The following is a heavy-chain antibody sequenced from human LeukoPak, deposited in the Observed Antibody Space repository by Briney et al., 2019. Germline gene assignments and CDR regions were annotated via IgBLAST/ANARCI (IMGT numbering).Heavy chain of an antibody. CDR2: INHSGST. V-gene: IGHV4-34*01. CDR3: ARGDSARGGNDY. J-gene: IGHJ4*02. Sequence: GSLTLSCAASGFTFSSCSMNWIREPPGKGLEWIGEINHSGSTNYNPSLKSRVTISVHTSKNQFSLKLSSVTAADTAVYYCARGDSARGGNDYWGQGTLVTVSS. CDR1: GFTFSSCS. D-gene: IGHD1-26*01.